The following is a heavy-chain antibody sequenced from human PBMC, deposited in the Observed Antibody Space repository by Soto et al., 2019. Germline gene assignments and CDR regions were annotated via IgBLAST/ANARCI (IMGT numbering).Heavy chain of an antibody. Sequence: SETLSLTCTVSGGSIRSSSYYGGWIRQPPGKGLEWIGSIYYTGSIYYNPSLKSRVTISVDTSKNQFSLKLSSVTAADTAVYYCARHEGIRAAHGYNWFDSWGQGTPVTVSS. D-gene: IGHD6-13*01. CDR1: GGSIRSSSYY. CDR2: IYYTGSI. J-gene: IGHJ5*01. V-gene: IGHV4-39*01. CDR3: ARHEGIRAAHGYNWFDS.